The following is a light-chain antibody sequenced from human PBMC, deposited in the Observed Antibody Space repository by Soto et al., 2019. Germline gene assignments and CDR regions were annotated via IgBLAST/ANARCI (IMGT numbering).Light chain of an antibody. CDR1: QAIYGY. CDR2: HPS. Sequence: IQMTQSPPSLSASVGDTVTITCRASQAIYGYLAWYQQKPGEVPKLLIYHPSTLQPGVPSRFSGGGSEADYTLTISSLQHEYVSIYFCQNVKSALFVFGPGTKVNIK. CDR3: QNVKSALFV. V-gene: IGKV1-27*01. J-gene: IGKJ3*01.